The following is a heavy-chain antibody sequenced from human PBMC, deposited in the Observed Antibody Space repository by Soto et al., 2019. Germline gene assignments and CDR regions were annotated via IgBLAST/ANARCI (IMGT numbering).Heavy chain of an antibody. CDR3: ARMGNYYGSGSFAFDI. CDR1: GGSFSGYY. V-gene: IGHV4-34*01. Sequence: PSETLSLTCAVYGGSFSGYYWSWIRQPPGKGLEWIGEINHSGSTNYNPSLKSRVTISVDTSKNQFSLKLSSVTAADTAVYYCARMGNYYGSGSFAFDIWGKGTMVTVSS. J-gene: IGHJ3*02. D-gene: IGHD3-10*01. CDR2: INHSGST.